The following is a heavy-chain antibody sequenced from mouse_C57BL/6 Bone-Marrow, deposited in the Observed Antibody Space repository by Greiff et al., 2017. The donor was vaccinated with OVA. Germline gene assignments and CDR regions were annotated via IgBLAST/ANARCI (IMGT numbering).Heavy chain of an antibody. CDR3: ARWYFDV. V-gene: IGHV1-7*01. J-gene: IGHJ1*03. CDR1: GYTFTSYW. Sequence: QVQLQQSGAELAKPGASVKLSCKASGYTFTSYWMHWVKQRPGQGLEWIGYINPSSGYTKYNQKFKDKAILTADKSSSTAYMQLSSLTYEDSAVYYCARWYFDVWGTGTTVTVSS. CDR2: INPSSGYT.